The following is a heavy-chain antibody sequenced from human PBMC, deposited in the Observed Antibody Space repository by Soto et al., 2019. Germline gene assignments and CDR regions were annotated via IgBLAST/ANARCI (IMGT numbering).Heavy chain of an antibody. Sequence: SVKVSCKASGGTFSSYAISWVRQAPGQGLEWMGGIIPIFGTANYAQKFQGRVTITADESTSTAYMELSSLRSEDTAVYYCARRISGSYQEYWFDPWGQGTLVTVSS. D-gene: IGHD1-26*01. CDR3: ARRISGSYQEYWFDP. CDR1: GGTFSSYA. CDR2: IIPIFGTA. J-gene: IGHJ5*02. V-gene: IGHV1-69*13.